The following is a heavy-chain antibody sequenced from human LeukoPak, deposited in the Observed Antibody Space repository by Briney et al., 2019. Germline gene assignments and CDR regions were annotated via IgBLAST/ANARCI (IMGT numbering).Heavy chain of an antibody. D-gene: IGHD6-13*01. CDR2: IYYSGST. J-gene: IGHJ4*02. CDR1: GGSISSYY. V-gene: IGHV4-59*08. CDR3: ARLSSPHRSFDY. Sequence: SETLSLTCTGSGGSISSYYWSWIRQPPGKGLEWIGYIYYSGSTNYNPSLKSRVTISVDTSKNQFSLKLSSVTAADTAVYYCARLSSPHRSFDYWGQGTLVTVSS.